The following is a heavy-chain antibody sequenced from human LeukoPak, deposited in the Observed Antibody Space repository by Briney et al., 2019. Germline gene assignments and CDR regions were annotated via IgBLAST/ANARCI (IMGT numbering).Heavy chain of an antibody. J-gene: IGHJ4*02. V-gene: IGHV3-30*18. CDR1: GFTFSSYG. Sequence: PGGSLRLSCAASGFTFSSYGMHWVRQAPGKGLEWVAVISYDGSNKYYADSVKGRFTISRDNSKNTLYLQMNSLRAEDTAAYYCAKDVDWGSYFDYWGQGTLVTVSS. CDR2: ISYDGSNK. CDR3: AKDVDWGSYFDY. D-gene: IGHD3-9*01.